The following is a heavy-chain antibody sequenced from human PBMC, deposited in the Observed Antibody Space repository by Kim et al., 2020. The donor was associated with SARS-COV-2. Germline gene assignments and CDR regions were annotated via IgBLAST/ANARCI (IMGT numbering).Heavy chain of an antibody. D-gene: IGHD4-4*01. CDR2: IMTDGGVT. J-gene: IGHJ4*02. CDR1: GFTFTNYW. V-gene: IGHV3-7*01. CDR3: ARDAYSSPTAFDY. Sequence: GGSLRLSCAASGFTFTNYWMSWVRQAPGKGLEWVANIMTDGGVTYHLDSVKGRFTISRDNAKNSLFLEMNSLRGEDTAVYYCARDAYSSPTAFDYWGQGTLVTVSS.